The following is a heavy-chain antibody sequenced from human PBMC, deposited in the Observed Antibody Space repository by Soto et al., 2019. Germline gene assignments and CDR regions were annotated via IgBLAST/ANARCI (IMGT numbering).Heavy chain of an antibody. V-gene: IGHV2-5*02. D-gene: IGHD3-3*01. Sequence: QITLNESGPTQVKPRQTLTLTCTFSGFSLTTSGVGVGWIRQPPGKAPEWLALIYWDDDKRYSPSLKSRLTITKETSKNQVVLTMADLDPADTATYYCAHRVLRTVFGLVTTTAIYFDFWGQGTPVAVSS. CDR1: GFSLTTSGVG. CDR2: IYWDDDK. CDR3: AHRVLRTVFGLVTTTAIYFDF. J-gene: IGHJ4*02.